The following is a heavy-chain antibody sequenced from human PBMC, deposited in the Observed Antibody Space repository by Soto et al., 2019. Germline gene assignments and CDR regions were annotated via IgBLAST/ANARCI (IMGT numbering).Heavy chain of an antibody. CDR1: GGTFSSYT. V-gene: IGHV1-69*02. D-gene: IGHD2-8*01. CDR3: AVGYCTNGVCYTAYYMDV. J-gene: IGHJ6*03. CDR2: IIPILGIA. Sequence: GASVKVSCKASGGTFSSYTISWVRQAPGQGLEWMGRIIPILGIANYAQKFQGRVXITADKSTSTAYMELSSLRSEDTAVYYCAVGYCTNGVCYTAYYMDVWGKGTTVTVSS.